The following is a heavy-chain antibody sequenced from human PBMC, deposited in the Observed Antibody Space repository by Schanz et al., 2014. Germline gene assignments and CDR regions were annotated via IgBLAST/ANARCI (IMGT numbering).Heavy chain of an antibody. D-gene: IGHD3-9*01. J-gene: IGHJ4*02. V-gene: IGHV3-48*01. CDR2: ISSSSSTI. CDR3: AKDHAGSDILTALGN. Sequence: VHLVESGGGVVQPGRSLRLSCAASGFIVSSTYMTWVRQAPGKGLEWVSYISSSSSTIYYADSVKGRFTISRDNSENTLYLQMNSLRAEDTAVYYCAKDHAGSDILTALGNWGQGTLVTVSS. CDR1: GFIVSSTY.